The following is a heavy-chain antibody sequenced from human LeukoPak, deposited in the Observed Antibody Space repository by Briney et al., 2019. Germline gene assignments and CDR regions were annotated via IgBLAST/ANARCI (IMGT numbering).Heavy chain of an antibody. CDR2: IIPIFGTA. Sequence: GASVNVSCKASGGTFSSYAISWVRQAPGQGLEWMGGIIPIFGTANYAQKFQGRVTITADESTSTAYMELSSLRSEDTAVYYCARDHGGAAGGLQYYYYGMDVWGQGTTVTVSS. CDR3: ARDHGGAAGGLQYYYYGMDV. CDR1: GGTFSSYA. V-gene: IGHV1-69*13. D-gene: IGHD6-13*01. J-gene: IGHJ6*02.